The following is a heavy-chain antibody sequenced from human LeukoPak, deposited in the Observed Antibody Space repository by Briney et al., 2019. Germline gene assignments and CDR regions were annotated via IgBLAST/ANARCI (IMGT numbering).Heavy chain of an antibody. D-gene: IGHD6-13*01. V-gene: IGHV3-7*01. Sequence: PGGSLRLSCAASRFTFSDYWMTWVRQPPGKELEWVANIKPDGTETYYVDSVKGRFTISRDNATKSLYLQMNYLRAEDTAMYYCLRSGIAANGRDYWGQGILVTVSS. J-gene: IGHJ4*02. CDR1: RFTFSDYW. CDR3: LRSGIAANGRDY. CDR2: IKPDGTET.